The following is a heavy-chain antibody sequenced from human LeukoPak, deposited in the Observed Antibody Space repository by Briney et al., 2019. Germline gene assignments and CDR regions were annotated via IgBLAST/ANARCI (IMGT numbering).Heavy chain of an antibody. CDR3: ARGRYCSGGSCLIDY. D-gene: IGHD2-15*01. J-gene: IGHJ4*02. V-gene: IGHV4-34*01. CDR2: INHSGST. CDR1: GGSFSGYY. Sequence: SETLSLTCAVYGGSFSGYYWSWIRQPPGKGLEWIGEINHSGSTNYNPSLKSRVTKSVDTSKNHFSLKLSSVTAADTGVYYCARGRYCSGGSCLIDYWGQGTLGTVSS.